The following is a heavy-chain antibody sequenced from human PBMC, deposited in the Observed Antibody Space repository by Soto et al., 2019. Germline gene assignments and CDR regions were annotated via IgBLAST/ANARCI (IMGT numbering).Heavy chain of an antibody. D-gene: IGHD4-17*01. CDR1: GFTVSSNY. J-gene: IGHJ3*02. V-gene: IGHV3-66*01. CDR2: IYSGGST. Sequence: EVQLVESGGGLVQPGGSLRLSCAASGFTVSSNYMSWVRQAPGKGLEWVSVIYSGGSTYYADSVKGRFTISRDNSKNTLYLQMNSLRAEDTAVYYCEDPDYGDYWDAFDIWGQGTMVTVSS. CDR3: EDPDYGDYWDAFDI.